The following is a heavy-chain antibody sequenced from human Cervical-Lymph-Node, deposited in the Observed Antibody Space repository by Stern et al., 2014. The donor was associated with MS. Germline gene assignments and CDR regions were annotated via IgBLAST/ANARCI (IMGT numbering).Heavy chain of an antibody. CDR2: NYPGGSDT. V-gene: IGHV5-51*01. CDR1: GYSFTSHW. D-gene: IGHD4-17*01. Sequence: VQLVQSGAEVKKPGESLKISCKGSGYSFTSHWIGWVRQMPGKGLGGMGINYPGGSDTRYSPSFQGQVTISTHKSNRTAFLQWSRLKASDTAMYYCARRMTTVTPGFDPWGQGTLVTVSS. J-gene: IGHJ5*02. CDR3: ARRMTTVTPGFDP.